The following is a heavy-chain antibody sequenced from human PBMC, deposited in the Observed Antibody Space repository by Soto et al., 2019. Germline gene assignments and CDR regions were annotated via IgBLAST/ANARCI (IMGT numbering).Heavy chain of an antibody. Sequence: GASVKVSCKASGGTFSSYAISWVRQAPGQGLEWMGGIIPIFGTANYAQKFQGRVTITADESTSTAYMELSSLRSDDTAVYYCAREGPIAALFLWGQGTLVTVSS. CDR1: GGTFSSYA. V-gene: IGHV1-69*13. J-gene: IGHJ4*02. CDR2: IIPIFGTA. CDR3: AREGPIAALFL. D-gene: IGHD6-6*01.